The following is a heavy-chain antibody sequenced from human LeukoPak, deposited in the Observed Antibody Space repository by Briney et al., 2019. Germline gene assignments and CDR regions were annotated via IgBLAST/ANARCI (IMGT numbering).Heavy chain of an antibody. J-gene: IGHJ3*01. CDR1: GFTFSSYW. V-gene: IGHV3-7*01. CDR2: IKQDGSEK. CDR3: AREVYSYPWYPHRGGFDF. D-gene: IGHD3-16*02. Sequence: PGGSLRLSCAASGFTFSSYWMTWVRQAPGKGLEWVANIKQDGSEKYYVDSVRGRFTISRDNTKNSLYLQMNSLRAEDTAVYYCAREVYSYPWYPHRGGFDFWGQGTMVTVSS.